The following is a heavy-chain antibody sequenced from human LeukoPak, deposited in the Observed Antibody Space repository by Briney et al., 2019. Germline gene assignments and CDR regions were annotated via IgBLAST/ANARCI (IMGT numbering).Heavy chain of an antibody. CDR2: IYPGDSDT. CDR1: GYSFTSYW. J-gene: IGHJ4*02. V-gene: IGHV5-51*01. CDR3: ARHTYYYDSSGYSAVPWED. Sequence: GESLKISCKGSGYSFTSYWIGWVRQMPGKGLEWMGIIYPGDSDTRYSPSLQGQVTISADKSISTAYLQWSSLKASDTAMYYCARHTYYYDSSGYSAVPWEDWGQGTLVTVSS. D-gene: IGHD3-22*01.